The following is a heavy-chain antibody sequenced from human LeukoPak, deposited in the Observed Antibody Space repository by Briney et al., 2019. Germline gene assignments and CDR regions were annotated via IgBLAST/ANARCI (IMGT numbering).Heavy chain of an antibody. CDR2: ISYDGSNK. CDR3: AKDSQPWVAAAVDY. V-gene: IGHV3-30*18. J-gene: IGHJ4*02. CDR1: GFTFSSYG. D-gene: IGHD6-13*01. Sequence: GRSLRLSCAASGFTFSSYGMHWVRQAPGKGLEWVAVISYDGSNKYYADSVKGRFTISRDNSKNTMYLQMNSLSAEDTAVYYCAKDSQPWVAAAVDYWGQGTLVTVSS.